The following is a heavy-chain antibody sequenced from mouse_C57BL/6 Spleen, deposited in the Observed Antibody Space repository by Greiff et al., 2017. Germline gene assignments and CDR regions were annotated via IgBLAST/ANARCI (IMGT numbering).Heavy chain of an antibody. V-gene: IGHV1-54*01. D-gene: IGHD2-3*01. CDR1: GYAFTNYL. CDR3: ARRDGYYVYAMDY. CDR2: SNPGSGGT. Sequence: VKLVESGAELVRPGTSVTVSCKASGYAFTNYLIEWVKQRPGQGLEWMGVSNPGSGGTNYNQKFKGKATLTADTSSSTAYMQHSSLTSEDSAVYFCARRDGYYVYAMDYWGQGTSGTVSS. J-gene: IGHJ4*01.